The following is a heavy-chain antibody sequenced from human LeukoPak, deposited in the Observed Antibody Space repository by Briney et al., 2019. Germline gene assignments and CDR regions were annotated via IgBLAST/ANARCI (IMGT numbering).Heavy chain of an antibody. Sequence: GGSLRLSCEVSGFTFSSYWMNWVRQAPGKGLEWVANIKQDGSDKYYVDSVKGRFTISRDNAKNSLYMQMNSLRAEDTAVYYCAIIPRAAAGPSARSPFHYWGQGTLVTVSS. V-gene: IGHV3-7*01. CDR3: AIIPRAAAGPSARSPFHY. D-gene: IGHD6-13*01. CDR1: GFTFSSYW. CDR2: IKQDGSDK. J-gene: IGHJ4*02.